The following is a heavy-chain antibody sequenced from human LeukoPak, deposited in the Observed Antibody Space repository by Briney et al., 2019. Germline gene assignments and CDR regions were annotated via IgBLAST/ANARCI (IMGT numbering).Heavy chain of an antibody. J-gene: IGHJ4*02. CDR1: GFTFSDYA. Sequence: GGSLRLSCAASGFTFSDYAMSWVRQAPGKGLEWVSAFSGRGGSTYYADSVKGRFAISRDNSKNTLYLQMNSLRAEDTAVYYCAKDVGYCSSTTCYKPFDYWGQGTLVTVSS. D-gene: IGHD2-2*02. CDR2: FSGRGGST. CDR3: AKDVGYCSSTTCYKPFDY. V-gene: IGHV3-23*01.